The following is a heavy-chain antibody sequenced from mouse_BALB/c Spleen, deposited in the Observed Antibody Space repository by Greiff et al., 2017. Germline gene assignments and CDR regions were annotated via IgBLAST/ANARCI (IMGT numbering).Heavy chain of an antibody. CDR3: ARRGVTTVVDYYFDY. J-gene: IGHJ2*01. V-gene: IGHV14-1*02. CDR2: IDPENGNT. D-gene: IGHD1-1*01. Sequence: VQLQQSGAELVRSGASVKLSCTASGFNIKDYYMHWVKQRPEQGLEWIGWIDPENGNTIYDPKFQGKASITADTSSNTAYLQLSSLTSEDTAVYYCARRGVTTVVDYYFDYWGQGTTLTVSS. CDR1: GFNIKDYY.